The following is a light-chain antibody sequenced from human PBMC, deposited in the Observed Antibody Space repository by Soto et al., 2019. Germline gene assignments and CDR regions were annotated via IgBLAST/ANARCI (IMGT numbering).Light chain of an antibody. CDR2: WAS. CDR3: QQYYSTPWT. CDR1: QXVLYSSNNKNY. Sequence: DIVMTQSPDSLAVSLGERATINXXSSQXVLYSSNNKNYLAWYQQKPGQPPKXXIYWASTRESGVPDRFSGSGSGTDFTLTTSSLQAEDVAVYYCQQYYSTPWTFGQGTKVDIK. V-gene: IGKV4-1*01. J-gene: IGKJ1*01.